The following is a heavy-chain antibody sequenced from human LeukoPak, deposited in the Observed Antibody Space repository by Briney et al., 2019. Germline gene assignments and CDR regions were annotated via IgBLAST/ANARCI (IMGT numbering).Heavy chain of an antibody. CDR1: GGSFSGYY. Sequence: SETLSLTCAVYGGSFSGYYWSWIRQPPGKGLEWIGEINHSGSTNYNPSLKSRVTISVDTSKNQFSLKLSSVTAADTAVYYCARERDYGGNSGGPLFDYWGQGTLVTVSS. D-gene: IGHD4-23*01. V-gene: IGHV4-34*01. CDR2: INHSGST. CDR3: ARERDYGGNSGGPLFDY. J-gene: IGHJ4*02.